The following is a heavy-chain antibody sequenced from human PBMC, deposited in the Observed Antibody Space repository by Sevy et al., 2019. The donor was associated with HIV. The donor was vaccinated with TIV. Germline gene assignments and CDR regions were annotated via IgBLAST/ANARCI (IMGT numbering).Heavy chain of an antibody. CDR1: GYTFNIYG. Sequence: ASVKVSCKATGYTFNIYGISWVRQAPGQGLEWMGWISPYTGNTNYAQKLQGRVTMTTDTSTSTAYMDLRSLRSDDTAVYYCARDRQEGYFHYWGQGTLVTVSS. CDR3: ARDRQEGYFHY. J-gene: IGHJ4*02. CDR2: ISPYTGNT. V-gene: IGHV1-18*01.